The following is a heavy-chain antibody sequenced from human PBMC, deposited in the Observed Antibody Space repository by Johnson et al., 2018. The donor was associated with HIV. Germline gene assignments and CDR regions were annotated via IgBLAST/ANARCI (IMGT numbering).Heavy chain of an antibody. CDR3: AKDAYDYGDYGAFDS. CDR2: ISYDGTNE. Sequence: QVQLVEYGGGVVQPGRSLRLSCAASGFTFNDYGMHWVRQAPGKGLEWVAVISYDGTNEYYADSVKGRFTISRDNSKNTLYLQMNSLRAEDTAVYYCAKDAYDYGDYGAFDSWGQGTMVTVSS. D-gene: IGHD4-17*01. CDR1: GFTFNDYG. V-gene: IGHV3-30-3*01. J-gene: IGHJ3*02.